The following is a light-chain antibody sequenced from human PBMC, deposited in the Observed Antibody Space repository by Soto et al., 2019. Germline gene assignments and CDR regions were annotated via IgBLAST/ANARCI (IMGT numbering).Light chain of an antibody. V-gene: IGKV1-9*01. CDR2: AAS. Sequence: IQLTQSPSFLSASVGDRVTITCRASQGISSYLAWYQQKPGKAPKLLIYAASTLQSGVPSRFSGSGSVTAFTLTISSLQPEDFATYYCQQLNSYPFLTFGGGTKVEIK. CDR3: QQLNSYPFLT. J-gene: IGKJ4*01. CDR1: QGISSY.